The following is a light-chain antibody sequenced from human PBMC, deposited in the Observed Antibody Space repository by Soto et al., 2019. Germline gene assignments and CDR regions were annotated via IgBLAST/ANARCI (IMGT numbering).Light chain of an antibody. Sequence: DIQMTQSPSTLSASVGDRVTITCRASQSISSWLAWYQQKPGKAPKLLIYAASSLQSGVPSRFRGSGSGTDFTLTISSLQPEDFATYYCQQSYSTPTITFGQGTRLEI. CDR2: AAS. CDR1: QSISSW. J-gene: IGKJ5*01. V-gene: IGKV1-39*01. CDR3: QQSYSTPTIT.